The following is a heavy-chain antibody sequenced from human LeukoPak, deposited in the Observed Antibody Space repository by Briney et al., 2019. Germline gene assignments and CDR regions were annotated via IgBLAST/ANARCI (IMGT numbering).Heavy chain of an antibody. CDR1: GYSTSSGYY. V-gene: IGHV4-38-2*01. J-gene: IGHJ3*02. D-gene: IGHD6-6*01. Sequence: SETLSLTCAVSGYSTSSGYYWGWIRQPPGKGLEWIGSIYHSGSTYYNPSLKSRVTISVDTSKNQFSLKLSSVTAADTAVYYCATHSSIAARGAFDIWGQGTMVTVSS. CDR3: ATHSSIAARGAFDI. CDR2: IYHSGST.